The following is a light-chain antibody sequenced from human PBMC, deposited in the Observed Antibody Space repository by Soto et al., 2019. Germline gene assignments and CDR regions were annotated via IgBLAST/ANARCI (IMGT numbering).Light chain of an antibody. CDR3: QQYNSYPWT. CDR1: QSISSW. Sequence: DMQMTQSPSTLSASVGDRVTITCRASQSISSWLAWYQQKPGKAPKLLIYKASSLESGDPSRFSGSGSGTEFTLTISSLQPDDFATYYCQQYNSYPWTFGQGTKVEIK. J-gene: IGKJ1*01. V-gene: IGKV1-5*03. CDR2: KAS.